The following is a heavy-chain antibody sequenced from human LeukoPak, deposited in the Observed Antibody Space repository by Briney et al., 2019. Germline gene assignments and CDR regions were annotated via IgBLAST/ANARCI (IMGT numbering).Heavy chain of an antibody. J-gene: IGHJ5*01. Sequence: PGGSLRLSCAASGFTFSSYAMRWLRQAPGKGLEWLSVISDIGGSTYYADSVKGRFTISRVDSKNTLYLYMNSLRAEDTAVYYCAKEVSGGKPGDSWGQGTLVTVSS. CDR2: ISDIGGST. D-gene: IGHD4-23*01. CDR3: AKEVSGGKPGDS. CDR1: GFTFSSYA. V-gene: IGHV3-23*01.